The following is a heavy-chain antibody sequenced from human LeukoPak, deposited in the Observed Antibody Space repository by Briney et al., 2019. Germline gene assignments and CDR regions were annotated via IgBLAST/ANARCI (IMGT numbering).Heavy chain of an antibody. J-gene: IGHJ5*02. CDR3: ARDGSIAAAGPNNWFDP. CDR1: GGTFSSYA. CDR2: IIPIFGTA. D-gene: IGHD6-13*01. Sequence: SVKVSCKASGGTFSSYAISWVRQAPGQGLEWMGGIIPIFGTANYAQKFQGRVTITADESTSTAYMELSSLRSEDTAVYYGARDGSIAAAGPNNWFDPWGQGTLVTVSS. V-gene: IGHV1-69*13.